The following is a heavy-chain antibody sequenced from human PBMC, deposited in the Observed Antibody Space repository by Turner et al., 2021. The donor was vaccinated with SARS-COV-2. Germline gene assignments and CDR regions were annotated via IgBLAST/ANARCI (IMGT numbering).Heavy chain of an antibody. J-gene: IGHJ4*02. CDR1: GFTFSNYG. V-gene: IGHV3-21*01. Sequence: EVQLVESGGGLVKPVGSLRLSCAASGFTFSNYGMNWVRQAPGKGLEWVSSISSSSNYISYADSMRGRFTISRDNAKSSLYLQMNSLRAEDTALYYCARELPSSDRYFDSWGQGTLVTVSS. CDR2: ISSSSNYI. CDR3: ARELPSSDRYFDS. D-gene: IGHD3-22*01.